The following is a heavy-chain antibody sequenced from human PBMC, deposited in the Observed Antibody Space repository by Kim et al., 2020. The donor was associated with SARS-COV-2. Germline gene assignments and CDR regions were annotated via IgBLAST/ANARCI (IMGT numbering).Heavy chain of an antibody. CDR3: ARHQRPADHNDYVAFYYA. D-gene: IGHD3-16*01. J-gene: IGHJ6*01. Sequence: SETLSLTCTVSGGSITSYYWSWFRQPPGKGLEWIAYVYYTGATGHNPSFERRVTVALDAYWGQLSLMLAGVTVADTATFYCARHQRPADHNDYVAFYYA. CDR1: GGSITSYY. V-gene: IGHV4-59*08. CDR2: VYYTGAT.